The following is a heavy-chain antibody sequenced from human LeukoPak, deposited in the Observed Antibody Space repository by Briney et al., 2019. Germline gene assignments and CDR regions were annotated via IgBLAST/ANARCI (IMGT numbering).Heavy chain of an antibody. CDR1: GDTFTSYA. D-gene: IGHD3-10*01. V-gene: IGHV1-69*01. CDR3: ARGHGSGNGRWYYYYYMDV. J-gene: IGHJ6*03. Sequence: SVKISCKASGDTFTSYAISWVRQAPGHGLEWIGGIIPIFGAPNSAQKFQGRVTMTADASTSTAYMELSSLRSQDTAVYYCARGHGSGNGRWYYYYYMDVWGKGTTVTVSS. CDR2: IIPIFGAP.